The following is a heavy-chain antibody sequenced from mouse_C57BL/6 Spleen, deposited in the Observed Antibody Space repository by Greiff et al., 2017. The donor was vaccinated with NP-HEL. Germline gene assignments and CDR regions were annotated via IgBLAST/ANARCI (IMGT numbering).Heavy chain of an antibody. V-gene: IGHV5-4*03. CDR2: ISDGGSYT. D-gene: IGHD1-1*01. J-gene: IGHJ1*03. CDR3: ARDYYGGSYGYFDV. Sequence: EVKLVESGGGLVKPGGSLKLSCAASGFTFSSYAMSWVRQTPEKRLEWVATISDGGSYTYYPDNVKGRFTISRDNAKNNLYLQMSHLKSEDTAMYYCARDYYGGSYGYFDVWGTGTTVTVSS. CDR1: GFTFSSYA.